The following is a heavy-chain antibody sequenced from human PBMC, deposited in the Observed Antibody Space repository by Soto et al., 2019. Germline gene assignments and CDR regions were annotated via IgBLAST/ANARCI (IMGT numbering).Heavy chain of an antibody. V-gene: IGHV3-53*04. CDR3: ARGYSGYDSPLDY. Sequence: GGSLRLSCAASGFTVSSNYMSWVRQAPGKGLEWVSVIYSGGSTYYADSVKGRITISRHNSKNTLYLQMNSLRADYTAVYYCARGYSGYDSPLDYWGQGTLVTVSS. CDR1: GFTVSSNY. CDR2: IYSGGST. J-gene: IGHJ4*02. D-gene: IGHD5-12*01.